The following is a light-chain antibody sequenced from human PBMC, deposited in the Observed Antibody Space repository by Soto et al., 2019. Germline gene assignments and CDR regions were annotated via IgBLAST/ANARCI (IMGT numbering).Light chain of an antibody. CDR3: QQYDDWPS. Sequence: EIVLTQSPGTLSLSPGERATLSCRASQSGYDSYLAWYQQKPGQTPRLLIFGAYTRASGIPGRFSGSGSGTEFTLTISSLQSEDFAVYYCQQYDDWPSFGQGTKVDIK. J-gene: IGKJ1*01. CDR2: GAY. V-gene: IGKV3-15*01. CDR1: QSGYDSY.